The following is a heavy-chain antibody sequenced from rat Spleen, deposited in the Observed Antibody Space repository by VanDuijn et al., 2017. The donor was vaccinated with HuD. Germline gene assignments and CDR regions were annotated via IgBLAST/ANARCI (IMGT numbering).Heavy chain of an antibody. CDR2: ISYDGGRN. D-gene: IGHD1-1*01. J-gene: IGHJ2*01. CDR3: ARHPDYSNYFDY. Sequence: EVQLVESNGGLVQPGRSLKLSCAASGFTFSDYYMAWVRQAPTKGLEWVATISYDGGRNFYRDSVKGRFTISRDYAQNTLYLQMDSLRSEDTATYYCARHPDYSNYFDYWGQGVMVTVSS. V-gene: IGHV5-29*01. CDR1: GFTFSDYY.